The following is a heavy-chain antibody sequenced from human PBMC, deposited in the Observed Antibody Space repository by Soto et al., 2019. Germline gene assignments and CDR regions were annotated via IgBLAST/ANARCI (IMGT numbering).Heavy chain of an antibody. Sequence: ASVKVSCKAPGYTFTTYYMHWVRQAPGQGLEWMGWINPNSGGTNYAQKFQGRVTMTRDTSISTAYMELSRLRSDDTAVYYCARANDHDYYFDYWGQGTLVTVSS. CDR2: INPNSGGT. V-gene: IGHV1-2*02. D-gene: IGHD1-1*01. J-gene: IGHJ4*02. CDR3: ARANDHDYYFDY. CDR1: GYTFTTYY.